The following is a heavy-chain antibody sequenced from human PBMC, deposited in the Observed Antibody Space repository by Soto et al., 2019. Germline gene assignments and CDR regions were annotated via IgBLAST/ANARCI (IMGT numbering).Heavy chain of an antibody. CDR2: FIPVVAMS. Sequence: TVKFSCKTSVDTLRGFAISWVRQAPGQGLEWLVTFIPVVAMSKYGQNFQGRVTITADQATNTLFMELRNLRSEDTAIYYCANGHDNYFCYGMDVWGQGTTVTVSS. CDR3: ANGHDNYFCYGMDV. CDR1: VDTLRGFA. J-gene: IGHJ6*02. V-gene: IGHV1-69*04. D-gene: IGHD1-1*01.